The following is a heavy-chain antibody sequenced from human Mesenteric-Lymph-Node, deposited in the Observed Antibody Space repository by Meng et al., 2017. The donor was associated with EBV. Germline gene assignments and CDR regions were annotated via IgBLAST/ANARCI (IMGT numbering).Heavy chain of an antibody. Sequence: QMRVGQSVAEVEKPRASVKVSCTASAYSYSGYYLHWVRQAPGQGLEWMGRINPRSGATSYAEKFQGRLAMTGDTSVSTAYMELASLRSDDTAVYFCSHTDYFDNTGHHWGQGTLVTVSS. CDR1: AYSYSGYY. J-gene: IGHJ4*02. V-gene: IGHV1-2*06. CDR2: INPRSGAT. D-gene: IGHD3-22*01. CDR3: SHTDYFDNTGHH.